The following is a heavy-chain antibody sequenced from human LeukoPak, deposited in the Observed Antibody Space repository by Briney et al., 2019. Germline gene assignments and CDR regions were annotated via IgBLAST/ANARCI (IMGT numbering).Heavy chain of an antibody. CDR2: ISAYNGNT. V-gene: IGHV1-18*01. Sequence: ASVKVSCKASGYTFTSYGISWVRQAPGQGLEWMGWISAYNGNTNYAQKLQGRVTMTTDTSTCTAYMELRSLRSDDTAVYYCARVVFPHYDFWSGYLNWFDPWGQGTLVTVSS. J-gene: IGHJ5*02. CDR1: GYTFTSYG. CDR3: ARVVFPHYDFWSGYLNWFDP. D-gene: IGHD3-3*01.